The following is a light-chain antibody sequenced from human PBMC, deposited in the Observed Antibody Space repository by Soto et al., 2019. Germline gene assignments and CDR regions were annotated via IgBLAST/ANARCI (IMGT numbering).Light chain of an antibody. V-gene: IGKV2-24*01. Sequence: VVTQTPLSSPVTLGQPASISCKSSQSLVHSDGNTYLSWLQQRPGQPPRLLISKISNRFSGVPDRFSGSGAGTDFTLKISSLQPDDFATYYCQQYNSYSALTFGGGTKVDIK. J-gene: IGKJ4*01. CDR2: KIS. CDR1: QSLVHSDGNTY. CDR3: QQYNSYSALT.